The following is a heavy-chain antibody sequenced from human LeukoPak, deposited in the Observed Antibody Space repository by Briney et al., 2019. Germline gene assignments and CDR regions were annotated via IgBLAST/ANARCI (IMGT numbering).Heavy chain of an antibody. CDR1: GFTFSNYY. V-gene: IGHV3-20*04. CDR2: INWNGGST. J-gene: IGHJ4*02. Sequence: PGGSLRLSCAASGFTFSNYYMKWVRQAPGKGLEWVSGINWNGGSTGYADSVKGRFTISRDNAKNSLYLQMNSLRAEDTALYYCARVVGYCSSTSCYWDYWGQGTLVTVSS. D-gene: IGHD2-2*01. CDR3: ARVVGYCSSTSCYWDY.